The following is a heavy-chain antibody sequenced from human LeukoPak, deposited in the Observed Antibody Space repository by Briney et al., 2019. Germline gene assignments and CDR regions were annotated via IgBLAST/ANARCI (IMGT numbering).Heavy chain of an antibody. CDR3: ARWAMTTVTSPLGY. J-gene: IGHJ4*02. CDR1: GYTFTNYG. V-gene: IGHV1-18*01. Sequence: ASVKVSCKASGYTFTNYGLSWVRQAPEQGLEWMGWIGAYSGNTNYAQKFQGRVTMTTDTSTSTAYMELRSLRSDDTAVYYCARWAMTTVTSPLGYWGQGTLVTVSS. D-gene: IGHD4-17*01. CDR2: IGAYSGNT.